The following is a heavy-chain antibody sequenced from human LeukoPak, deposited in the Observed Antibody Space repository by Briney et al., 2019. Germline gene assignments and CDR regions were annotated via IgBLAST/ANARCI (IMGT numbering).Heavy chain of an antibody. J-gene: IGHJ5*02. D-gene: IGHD6-13*01. Sequence: GESLKISCKGSGYSFTSYWIGWVRQMPGKGLEWMGIIYPGDSGTRYSPSFQGQVTISADKSISTAYLQWSSLKASDTAMYYCARHSHSSSWYNWFDPWGQGTLVTVSS. CDR1: GYSFTSYW. V-gene: IGHV5-51*01. CDR3: ARHSHSSSWYNWFDP. CDR2: IYPGDSGT.